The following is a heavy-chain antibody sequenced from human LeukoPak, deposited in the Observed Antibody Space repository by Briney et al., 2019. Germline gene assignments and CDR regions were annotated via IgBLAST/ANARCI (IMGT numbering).Heavy chain of an antibody. V-gene: IGHV1-18*01. Sequence: ASVKVSCKASGYTFTSYGISWVRQAPGQGLEWMGWISAYNGNTNYAQKLQGRVTMTTDTSTSTAYMELRSLRSDDTAVYYCARDSIAAAGTGGTNFDYWGQGTLVTVSS. CDR1: GYTFTSYG. CDR3: ARDSIAAAGTGGTNFDY. CDR2: ISAYNGNT. D-gene: IGHD6-13*01. J-gene: IGHJ4*02.